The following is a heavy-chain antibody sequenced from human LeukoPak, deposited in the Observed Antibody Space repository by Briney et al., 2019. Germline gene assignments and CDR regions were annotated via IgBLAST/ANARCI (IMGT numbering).Heavy chain of an antibody. CDR1: GFTFSSYS. V-gene: IGHV3-21*01. J-gene: IGHJ4*02. CDR3: ARDYRALTYYDFWSGYPYFDY. Sequence: GGSLRLSCAASGFTFSSYSMNWVRQAPGMGLEWVSSISSSSSYIYYADSVEGRFTISRDNAKNSLYLQMNSLRAEDTAVYYCARDYRALTYYDFWSGYPYFDYWGQGTLVTVSS. D-gene: IGHD3-3*01. CDR2: ISSSSSYI.